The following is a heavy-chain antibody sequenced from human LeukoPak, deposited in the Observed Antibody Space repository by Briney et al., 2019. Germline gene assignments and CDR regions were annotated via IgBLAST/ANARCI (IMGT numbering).Heavy chain of an antibody. Sequence: GGSLRLSCAASGFTFSSYSMNWVRQAPGKGLEWVSSISSSSSYIYYADSVKGRFTISRDNAKNSLYLQMNSLRAEDTAVYYCARDVPLTIFGVVPFDYWGQGTLVTVSS. CDR3: ARDVPLTIFGVVPFDY. CDR2: ISSSSSYI. V-gene: IGHV3-21*01. J-gene: IGHJ4*02. CDR1: GFTFSSYS. D-gene: IGHD3-3*01.